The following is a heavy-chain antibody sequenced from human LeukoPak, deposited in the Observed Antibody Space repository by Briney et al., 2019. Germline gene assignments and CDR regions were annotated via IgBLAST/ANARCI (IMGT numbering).Heavy chain of an antibody. J-gene: IGHJ4*02. D-gene: IGHD1-26*01. V-gene: IGHV1-2*02. CDR3: ARGAAGRPYYFDY. CDR2: INPNSGGT. CDR1: GNTFTDYY. Sequence: GASVKVSCKASGNTFTDYYMHWVRQAPGQGLEWMGWINPNSGGTNSAQKFQGRVTMTRDTSITTVYIELSRLRSDDTAVYYCARGAAGRPYYFDYWGQGTLVTVSS.